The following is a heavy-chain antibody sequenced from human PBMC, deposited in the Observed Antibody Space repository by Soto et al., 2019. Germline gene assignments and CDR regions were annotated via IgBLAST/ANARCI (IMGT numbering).Heavy chain of an antibody. CDR3: ARGPMPYYDFWSGYYGTIDY. V-gene: IGHV1-3*01. J-gene: IGHJ4*02. D-gene: IGHD3-3*01. CDR2: INAGNGNT. CDR1: GYTFTSYA. Sequence: ASVKVSCKASGYTFTSYAMHWVRQAPGQRLEWMGWINAGNGNTKYSQKFQGRVTITRDTSASTAYMELSSLRSEDTAVYYCARGPMPYYDFWSGYYGTIDYWGQGTLVTVSS.